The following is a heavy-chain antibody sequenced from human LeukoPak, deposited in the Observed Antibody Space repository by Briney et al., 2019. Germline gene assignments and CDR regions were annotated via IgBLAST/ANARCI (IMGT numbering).Heavy chain of an antibody. CDR1: GFTFSSYW. Sequence: GGSLRLSCAASGFTFSSYWMNWVRQAPGKGLEWVSYISSSGSTIYYADSVKGRFTISRDNAKNSLYLQMNSLRAEDTAVYYCAGGSGWYAYFDYWGQGTLVTVSS. V-gene: IGHV3-48*04. D-gene: IGHD6-19*01. CDR2: ISSSGSTI. J-gene: IGHJ4*02. CDR3: AGGSGWYAYFDY.